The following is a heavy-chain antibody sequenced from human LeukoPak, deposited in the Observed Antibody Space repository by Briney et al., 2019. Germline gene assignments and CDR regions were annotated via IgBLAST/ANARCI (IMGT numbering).Heavy chain of an antibody. V-gene: IGHV3-30*02. CDR2: IRYDGSNK. Sequence: PGGSLRLSCAASGLTFSSYGMHWVRQAPGKGLEWVAFIRYDGSNKYYADSVKGRFTISRDNSKNTLYLQMNSLRAEDTAVYYCATEWELLVNWGQGTLVTVSS. J-gene: IGHJ4*02. CDR3: ATEWELLVN. D-gene: IGHD1-26*01. CDR1: GLTFSSYG.